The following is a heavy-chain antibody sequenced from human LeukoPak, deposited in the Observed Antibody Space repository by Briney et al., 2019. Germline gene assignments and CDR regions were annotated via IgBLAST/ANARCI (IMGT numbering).Heavy chain of an antibody. V-gene: IGHV3-30-3*01. CDR2: ISYDGSNK. CDR3: AREAYGDLYSYI. D-gene: IGHD4-17*01. J-gene: IGHJ4*02. Sequence: PGRSLRLSCVDSGFTFSRNAMHWVRQAPGKGLEWMAVISYDGSNKYYADSVEGRFTISRDNSKNTLYLQMNSPRAEDTAVYYCAREAYGDLYSYIWGQGTLVTVSS. CDR1: GFTFSRNA.